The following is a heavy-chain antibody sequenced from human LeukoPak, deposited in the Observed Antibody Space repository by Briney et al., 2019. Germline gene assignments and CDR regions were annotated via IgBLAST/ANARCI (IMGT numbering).Heavy chain of an antibody. J-gene: IGHJ6*04. V-gene: IGHV4-39*01. Sequence: SETLSLTCSFSGVSISESNYYWGWIRQPPGKGLEWMGSFYDSGSTYYNPSLKSRVTISVDTSKKQFSLKLSSVTAADTAVYYCARRVANWLSPFVDVWGKGTTVTVSS. D-gene: IGHD3-9*01. CDR2: FYDSGST. CDR3: ARRVANWLSPFVDV. CDR1: GVSISESNYY.